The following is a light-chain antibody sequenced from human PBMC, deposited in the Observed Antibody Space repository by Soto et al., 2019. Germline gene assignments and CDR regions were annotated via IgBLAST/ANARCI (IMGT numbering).Light chain of an antibody. CDR3: QQRSTWPALT. V-gene: IGKV3-11*01. CDR2: DAS. Sequence: EVVLTQSPDTLSLSPGESATLSCRASQSVSYYLAWYQQKPGQPPRLLIYDASNRAAGIPARFSGSGSGTDFTLTITSVEPEDVAVYYCQQRSTWPALTFGGGTKVEI. CDR1: QSVSYY. J-gene: IGKJ4*02.